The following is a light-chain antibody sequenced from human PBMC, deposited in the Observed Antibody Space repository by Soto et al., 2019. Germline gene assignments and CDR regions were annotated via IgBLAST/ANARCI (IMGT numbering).Light chain of an antibody. CDR1: QSISGW. CDR2: DVS. Sequence: DIQMTQSRSTLSASVGDRVTITCRASQSISGWLAWYQQKPGKAPKLLIYDVSSLESGVPSRFSGSGSGTEFTLAISSLQPDDFATYYCQQYNSYPWTSGQGTKVDIK. J-gene: IGKJ1*01. V-gene: IGKV1-5*01. CDR3: QQYNSYPWT.